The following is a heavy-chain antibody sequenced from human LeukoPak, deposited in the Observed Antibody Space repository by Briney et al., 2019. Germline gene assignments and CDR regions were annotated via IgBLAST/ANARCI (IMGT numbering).Heavy chain of an antibody. Sequence: GESLKISCKASGYTFTDYWIGWVRQMPGKGLEWMGIIYPGESDIRYSPSFQGQVTISADKSISTAYLQWSSLKASDTAMYYCARRGHDYGVDYWGQGTLVTVSP. CDR1: GYTFTDYW. CDR2: IYPGESDI. D-gene: IGHD4-17*01. V-gene: IGHV5-51*01. CDR3: ARRGHDYGVDY. J-gene: IGHJ4*02.